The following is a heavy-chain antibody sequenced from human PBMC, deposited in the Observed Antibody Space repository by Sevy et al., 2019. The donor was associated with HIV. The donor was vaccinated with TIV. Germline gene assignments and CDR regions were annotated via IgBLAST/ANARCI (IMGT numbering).Heavy chain of an antibody. J-gene: IGHJ4*02. V-gene: IGHV3-30*03. CDR3: ARAAYCGGDCYLYYFDY. D-gene: IGHD2-21*02. CDR2: ISYDGSNK. Sequence: GGSLRLSCAASGFTFSDFGMHWVRQAPGKGLEWVAVISYDGSNKYYADSVKGRFTISRDNSKNTLYLQMNSLRAEDTAVYYCARAAYCGGDCYLYYFDYWGQGTLVTVSS. CDR1: GFTFSDFG.